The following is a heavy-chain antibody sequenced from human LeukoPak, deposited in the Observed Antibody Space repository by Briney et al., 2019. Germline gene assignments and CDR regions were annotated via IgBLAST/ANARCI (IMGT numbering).Heavy chain of an antibody. CDR1: GFNVSYYS. Sequence: GGSLRLSCAASGFNVSYYSMNWVRQAPGKGLEWVSYSSFSNSTLYYADSVRGRFTISRDNAKNPLSLQMNSLRAEDTAVYYCAGGGATSFDYWGQGILVTVSS. J-gene: IGHJ4*02. CDR3: AGGGATSFDY. V-gene: IGHV3-48*04. D-gene: IGHD5-12*01. CDR2: SSFSNSTL.